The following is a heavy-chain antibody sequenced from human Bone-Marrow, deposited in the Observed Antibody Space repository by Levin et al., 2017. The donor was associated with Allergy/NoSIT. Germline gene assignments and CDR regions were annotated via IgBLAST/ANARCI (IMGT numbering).Heavy chain of an antibody. CDR2: ISSNGGNT. CDR1: DFIFSDYA. D-gene: IGHD2-15*01. J-gene: IGHJ3*02. Sequence: GGSLRLSCAASDFIFSDYAMHWVRQAPGKGLEYVSTISSNGGNTFYMKSVKGRFIISRDNPKKTLYLQMDRLRAEDTAVYYCARDGCSGISCYDVFDMWGQGTRVTVSS. CDR3: ARDGCSGISCYDVFDM. V-gene: IGHV3-64*01.